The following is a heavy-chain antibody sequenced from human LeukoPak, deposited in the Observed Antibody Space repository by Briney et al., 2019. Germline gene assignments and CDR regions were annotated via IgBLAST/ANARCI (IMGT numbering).Heavy chain of an antibody. Sequence: SETLSLTCAVYGGSFSGYYWSWIRQPPGKGLEWIGEINHSGSTNYNPSLKSRVTISVDTSKNQFSLKLSSVTAADTAVYYCARLRSRGYSYGPDYWGQGTLVTVSS. CDR2: INHSGST. J-gene: IGHJ4*02. CDR1: GGSFSGYY. CDR3: ARLRSRGYSYGPDY. V-gene: IGHV4-34*01. D-gene: IGHD5-18*01.